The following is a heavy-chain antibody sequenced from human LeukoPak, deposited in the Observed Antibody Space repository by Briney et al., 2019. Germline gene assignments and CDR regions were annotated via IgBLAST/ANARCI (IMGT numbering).Heavy chain of an antibody. J-gene: IGHJ3*02. V-gene: IGHV4-4*02. D-gene: IGHD3-22*01. Sequence: SETLSLTCAVSGGSISSSNWWSWVRQPPGKGLEWIGEIYHSGSTNYNPSLKSRVTISVDKSKNQFSLKLSSVTAADTAVYYCATPGHYYDSSGTEIDAFDIWGQGTMVTVSS. CDR1: GGSISSSNW. CDR2: IYHSGST. CDR3: ATPGHYYDSSGTEIDAFDI.